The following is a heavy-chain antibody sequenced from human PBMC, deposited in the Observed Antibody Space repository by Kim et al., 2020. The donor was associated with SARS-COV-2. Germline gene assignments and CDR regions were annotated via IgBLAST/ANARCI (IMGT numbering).Heavy chain of an antibody. Sequence: VDAVKARLTISRDNANNSLYLQMNSLRAEDTAVYYCAREGSSWSIYYFDYWGQGTLVTVSS. J-gene: IGHJ4*02. D-gene: IGHD6-13*01. V-gene: IGHV3-7*03. CDR3: AREGSSWSIYYFDY.